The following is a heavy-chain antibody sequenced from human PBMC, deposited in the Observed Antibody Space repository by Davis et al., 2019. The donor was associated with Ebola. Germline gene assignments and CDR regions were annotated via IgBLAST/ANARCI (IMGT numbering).Heavy chain of an antibody. CDR1: GYTFTSYA. Sequence: ASVNVSCKASGYTFTSYAMNWVRQAPGQGLEWMGWINTNTVNPTYAQGFTGRIVFSLDTSVSTAYLQISSLKAEDIAVYYCARCEENPDTSMVSCFDYWGQGTLVTVSS. D-gene: IGHD5-18*01. CDR2: INTNTVNP. V-gene: IGHV7-4-1*02. CDR3: ARCEENPDTSMVSCFDY. J-gene: IGHJ4*02.